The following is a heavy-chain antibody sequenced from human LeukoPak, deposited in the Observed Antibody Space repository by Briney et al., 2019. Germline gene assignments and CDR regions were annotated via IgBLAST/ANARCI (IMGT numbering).Heavy chain of an antibody. V-gene: IGHV4-39*07. D-gene: IGHD3-3*01. CDR2: SYYSGST. Sequence: PSETLSLTCPVSGGSISSSSYYWGWIRQPPGKGLEWIGSSYYSGSTYYNPSLKSRVTISVDTSKNQFSLKLSSVTAADTAVYYCASWRGLTRAFDIWGQGTMVTVSS. CDR3: ASWRGLTRAFDI. CDR1: GGSISSSSYY. J-gene: IGHJ3*02.